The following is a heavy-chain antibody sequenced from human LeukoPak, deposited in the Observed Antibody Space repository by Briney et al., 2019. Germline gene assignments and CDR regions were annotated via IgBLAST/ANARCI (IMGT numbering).Heavy chain of an antibody. J-gene: IGHJ3*02. Sequence: SETLSLTCTVSGGSISSYYWSWIRQPPAKGLEWIGYIYYSGSTTYNTSLKSRVTISVATSKNQFSLKLSSVTAADTAAYYCARNGAYCSGGSCAHDTFDMWGQGTMVSVSS. CDR1: GGSISSYY. D-gene: IGHD2-15*01. CDR3: ARNGAYCSGGSCAHDTFDM. V-gene: IGHV4-59*01. CDR2: IYYSGST.